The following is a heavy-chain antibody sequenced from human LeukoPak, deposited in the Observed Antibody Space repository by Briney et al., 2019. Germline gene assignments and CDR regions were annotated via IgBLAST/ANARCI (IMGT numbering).Heavy chain of an antibody. CDR2: ISYDGGYA. Sequence: GGSLRLSCIASGLNFRTLAMGWVRQAPGKGLEWIGDISYDGGYASYAASVRDRFVISRDNSKNTLYLQINNVRLEDAAVYYCATESSLSNWGQGTLVTVSS. CDR1: GLNFRTLA. D-gene: IGHD2-8*01. CDR3: ATESSLSN. V-gene: IGHV3-30*01. J-gene: IGHJ4*02.